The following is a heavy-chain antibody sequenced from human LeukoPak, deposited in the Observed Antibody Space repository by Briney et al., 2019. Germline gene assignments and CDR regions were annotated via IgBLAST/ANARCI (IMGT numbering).Heavy chain of an antibody. CDR2: IIPILGIA. CDR3: ARDQAASVVVAATHDGMDV. V-gene: IGHV1-69*04. D-gene: IGHD2-15*01. J-gene: IGHJ6*02. CDR1: GGTFSSYA. Sequence: SVKVSCKSSGGTFSSYAISWVRQAPGQGLEWMGRIIPILGIANYAQKFQGRVTITADKSTSTAYMELSSLRSEDTAVYYCARDQAASVVVAATHDGMDVWGQGTTVTVSS.